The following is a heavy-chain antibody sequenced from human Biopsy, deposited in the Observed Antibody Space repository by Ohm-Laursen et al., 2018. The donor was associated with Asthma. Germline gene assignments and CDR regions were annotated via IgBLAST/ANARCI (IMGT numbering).Heavy chain of an antibody. J-gene: IGHJ6*02. Sequence: GSSVKVSCKTSGDTFRTSAFSWVRQAPGQGLEWMGGVIPLLDTGDYAQKFQGRVTITADESTSTCYMELRSLTSEDTAVYYCARGGLHYYEYYGMDVWGQGTTATVSS. V-gene: IGHV1-69*01. CDR2: VIPLLDTG. CDR3: ARGGLHYYEYYGMDV. D-gene: IGHD2-21*02. CDR1: GDTFRTSA.